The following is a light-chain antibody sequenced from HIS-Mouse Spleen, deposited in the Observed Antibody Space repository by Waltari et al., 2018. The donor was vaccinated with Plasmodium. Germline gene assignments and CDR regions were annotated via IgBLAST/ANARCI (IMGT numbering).Light chain of an antibody. CDR2: DNN. CDR1: SSNIGNNY. V-gene: IGLV1-51*01. Sequence: QSVLTQPPSVSAAPGQTVTISCSGSSSNIGNNYVSWYQQLPGTAPKLLLYDNNKRPSGTPARCVGSKSGTSATLGITGLQTGDEADYYCGTWDSSLSAGVVFGGGTKLTVL. J-gene: IGLJ2*01. CDR3: GTWDSSLSAGVV.